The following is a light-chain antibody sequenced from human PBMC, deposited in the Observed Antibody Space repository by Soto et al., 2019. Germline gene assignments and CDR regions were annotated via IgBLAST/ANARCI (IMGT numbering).Light chain of an antibody. V-gene: IGKV3-20*01. CDR3: PQYRSSPPLP. J-gene: IGKJ4*01. CDR2: GAS. Sequence: EIVMTQSPGPLSLSPGERATLSCRASQSVRTSLAWYQQKPGQAPSLLIYGASSRATAIPDRFSGSGSGTDFSLTSSRMEADVFAVYYWPQYRSSPPLPVGGGTKLEIK. CDR1: QSVRTS.